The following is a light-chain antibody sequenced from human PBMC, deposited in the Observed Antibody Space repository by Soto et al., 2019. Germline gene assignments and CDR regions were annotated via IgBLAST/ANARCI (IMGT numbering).Light chain of an antibody. V-gene: IGKV3-20*01. J-gene: IGKJ1*01. CDR1: QSISSSY. CDR2: GAS. Sequence: EIVLTQSPGTLSLSPGERATLSCRASQSISSSYLAWYQQRPGQAPRLLIYGASSRATGIPDRFSGSGSGTEFTLTISRLEPEDFAAYYCQQYGSSGTFGQGTKVDIK. CDR3: QQYGSSGT.